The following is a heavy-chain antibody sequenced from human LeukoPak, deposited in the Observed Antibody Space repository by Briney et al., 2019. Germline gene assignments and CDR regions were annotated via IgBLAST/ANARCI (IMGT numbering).Heavy chain of an antibody. Sequence: ASVKVSCKASGYTFTSYYMHWVRQAPGHGLEWMGIINPSGGSTSYAQKFQGRVTMTRDMSTSTVYMELSSLRSEDTAVYYCATIKLVRWEWLVFFDYWGQGTLVTVSS. CDR3: ATIKLVRWEWLVFFDY. CDR2: INPSGGST. V-gene: IGHV1-46*01. D-gene: IGHD6-19*01. J-gene: IGHJ4*02. CDR1: GYTFTSYY.